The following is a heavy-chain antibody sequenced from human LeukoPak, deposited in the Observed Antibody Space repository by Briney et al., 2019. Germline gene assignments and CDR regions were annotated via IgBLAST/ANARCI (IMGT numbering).Heavy chain of an antibody. Sequence: GGSLRLSCAASGFTFSSYAMRWVRQAPGKGLEWVSAISGSGGGTYYADSVRGRLTIPRDNSKNTLYLQMSSLRAEDTAVYYCAKDPWVLGGNSDYYYYYGMDVWGQGTTVTVSS. J-gene: IGHJ6*02. D-gene: IGHD2-21*02. CDR1: GFTFSSYA. V-gene: IGHV3-23*01. CDR3: AKDPWVLGGNSDYYYYYGMDV. CDR2: ISGSGGGT.